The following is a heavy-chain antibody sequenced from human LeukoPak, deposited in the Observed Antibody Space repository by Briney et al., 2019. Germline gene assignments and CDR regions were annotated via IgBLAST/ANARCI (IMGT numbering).Heavy chain of an antibody. CDR1: GGSFSGYY. V-gene: IGHV4-34*01. CDR2: INHSGST. Sequence: SETLSLTCAVYGGSFSGYYWSWIRQPPGKGLDGIGEINHSGSTNYNPSLKSRVTISVDTSKNQFSLKLSSVTAADTAVYYCARGSIFYDYVWGSYRYTGGGYFDYWGRGTLVTVSS. D-gene: IGHD3-16*02. CDR3: ARGSIFYDYVWGSYRYTGGGYFDY. J-gene: IGHJ4*02.